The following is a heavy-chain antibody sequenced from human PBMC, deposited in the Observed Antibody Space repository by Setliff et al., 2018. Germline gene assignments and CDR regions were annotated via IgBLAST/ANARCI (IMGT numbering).Heavy chain of an antibody. D-gene: IGHD5-12*01. Sequence: SETLSLTCTVSGGSIINSYYWSWIRQPAGKGLEWIGRISTSGNTNYNPSLKSRVTVSLDTSKNQYSLKLTSMTAADTAVYYCARDQWVRSPPLYFSYSMDVWGQGTTVTVSS. CDR2: ISTSGNT. CDR3: ARDQWVRSPPLYFSYSMDV. V-gene: IGHV4-4*07. J-gene: IGHJ6*02. CDR1: GGSIINSYY.